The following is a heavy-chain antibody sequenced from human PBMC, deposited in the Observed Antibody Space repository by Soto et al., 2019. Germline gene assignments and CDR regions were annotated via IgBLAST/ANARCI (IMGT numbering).Heavy chain of an antibody. CDR1: GYTFTAYA. J-gene: IGHJ4*02. Sequence: EASVKVSCKASGYTFTAYAIHWVRQAPGQGLEWMAWINAGNGDTKYSQKFQGRVTVTRDTSASTVYMELSSLRSEDTAVYYCARDSDASVTHWGQGTLVTVSS. V-gene: IGHV1-3*01. CDR2: INAGNGDT. D-gene: IGHD4-17*01. CDR3: ARDSDASVTH.